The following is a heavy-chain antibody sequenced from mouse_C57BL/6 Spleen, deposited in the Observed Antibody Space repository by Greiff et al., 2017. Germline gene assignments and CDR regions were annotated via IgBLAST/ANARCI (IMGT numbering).Heavy chain of an antibody. CDR2: IYPGSGST. Sequence: QVQLQQPGAELVKPGASVKMSCKASGYTFNSYWITWVKQRPGQGLEWIGDIYPGSGSTNYNEKFKSKATLTVDTSSSTAYMQLSSLTSEDSAVYYCARRGIYYYGSSYGNYAMDYWGQGTSVTVSS. J-gene: IGHJ4*01. CDR1: GYTFNSYW. CDR3: ARRGIYYYGSSYGNYAMDY. V-gene: IGHV1-55*01. D-gene: IGHD1-1*01.